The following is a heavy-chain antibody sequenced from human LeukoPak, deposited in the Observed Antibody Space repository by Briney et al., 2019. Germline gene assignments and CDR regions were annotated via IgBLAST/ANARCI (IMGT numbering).Heavy chain of an antibody. CDR3: AKETTVLYNWFDP. D-gene: IGHD4-11*01. Sequence: GGSLRLSCAASGFTFSSYAMHWVRQAPGKGLEWVAVISYDGSNKYYADSVKGRFTISRDNSKNTLYLQMNSLRAEDTAVYYCAKETTVLYNWFDPWGQGTLVTVSS. CDR2: ISYDGSNK. V-gene: IGHV3-30-3*01. J-gene: IGHJ5*02. CDR1: GFTFSSYA.